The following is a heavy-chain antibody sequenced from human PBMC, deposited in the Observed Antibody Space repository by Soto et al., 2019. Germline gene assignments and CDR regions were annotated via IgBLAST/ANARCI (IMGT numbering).Heavy chain of an antibody. J-gene: IGHJ4*02. V-gene: IGHV4-4*02. D-gene: IGHD3-10*01. CDR1: GGFISSSNW. Sequence: SDTLPLTYAVSGGFISSSNWWSWVLQLPGKGLEWIGKIYHSGSTTYNPSLKSRVTISVDKSKNQFSLKLSSVTAADTAVYYCARVYMVRGTIIRYFDYWGQGTLVTVS. CDR3: ARVYMVRGTIIRYFDY. CDR2: IYHSGST.